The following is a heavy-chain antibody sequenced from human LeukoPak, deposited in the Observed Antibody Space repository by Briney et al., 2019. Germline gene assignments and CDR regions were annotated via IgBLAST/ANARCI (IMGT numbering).Heavy chain of an antibody. D-gene: IGHD3-3*01. CDR3: ARDRRYYDFWSGYYTPNWFDP. V-gene: IGHV3-30-3*01. Sequence: GGSLRLSCAASGFTFSSYAMHWVRQAPGKGLEWVAVISYDGSNKYYADSVKGRFTISRDNSKNTLYLQMNSLRAEDTAVYYCARDRRYYDFWSGYYTPNWFDPWGQGTLVTVSS. CDR2: ISYDGSNK. CDR1: GFTFSSYA. J-gene: IGHJ5*02.